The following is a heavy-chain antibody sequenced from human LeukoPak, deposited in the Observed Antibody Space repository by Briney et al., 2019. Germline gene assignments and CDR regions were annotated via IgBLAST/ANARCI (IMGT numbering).Heavy chain of an antibody. V-gene: IGHV1-69*13. CDR1: GGTFSSYA. Sequence: GASVRVSCKASGGTFSSYAISWVRQAPGQGLEWMGGIIPIFGTANYAQKSQGRVTITADEPTSTAYMELCSLRSEDTAVYYCARFRRLLRYDSRVNDAFDIWGQGTMVTVSS. CDR2: IIPIFGTA. CDR3: ARFRRLLRYDSRVNDAFDI. D-gene: IGHD3-22*01. J-gene: IGHJ3*02.